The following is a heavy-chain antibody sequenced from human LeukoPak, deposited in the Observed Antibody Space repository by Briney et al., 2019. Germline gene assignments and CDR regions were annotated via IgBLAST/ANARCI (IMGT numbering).Heavy chain of an antibody. Sequence: SETLSLTCTVSGSSISSGSYYWSWIRQPAGKGLEWIGRIYTSGSTNYNPSLKSRVTISVDTSKNQFSLKLSSVTAADTAVYYCARDRYYDSSGYYLRLFDYWGQGTLVTVSS. V-gene: IGHV4-61*02. CDR2: IYTSGST. J-gene: IGHJ4*02. D-gene: IGHD3-22*01. CDR1: GSSISSGSYY. CDR3: ARDRYYDSSGYYLRLFDY.